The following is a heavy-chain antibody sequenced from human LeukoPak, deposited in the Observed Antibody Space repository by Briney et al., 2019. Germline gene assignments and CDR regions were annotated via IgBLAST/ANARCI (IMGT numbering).Heavy chain of an antibody. CDR1: GGSISSYY. J-gene: IGHJ4*02. Sequence: SETLSLTCTVSGGSISSYYWSWIRQPPGKGLEWIGYIYYSGSTNYNPSLKSRVTISVDTSKNQFSLKLSSVTAADTAVYYCARVRVVTQDFDYWGQGTLVTVSP. CDR3: ARVRVVTQDFDY. D-gene: IGHD4-23*01. CDR2: IYYSGST. V-gene: IGHV4-59*01.